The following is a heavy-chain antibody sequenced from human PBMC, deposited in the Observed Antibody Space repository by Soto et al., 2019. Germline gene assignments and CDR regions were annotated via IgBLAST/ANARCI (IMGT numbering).Heavy chain of an antibody. D-gene: IGHD3-16*02. CDR3: ARLGDASRGVIFRCYYGMDV. Sequence: ASVKVSCKASGYTFTSYDINWVRQATGQGLEWMGWMNPNSGNTGYAQKFQGRVTMTRNTSISTAYMELSSLRSEDTAVYYCARLGDASRGVIFRCYYGMDVWGQGTTVTVSS. CDR2: MNPNSGNT. CDR1: GYTFTSYD. J-gene: IGHJ6*02. V-gene: IGHV1-8*01.